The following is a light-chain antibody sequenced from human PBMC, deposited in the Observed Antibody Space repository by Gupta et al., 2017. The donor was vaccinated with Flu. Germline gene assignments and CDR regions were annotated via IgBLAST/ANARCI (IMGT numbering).Light chain of an antibody. CDR1: QGISSY. Sequence: DIQWSQCLSFLSASVVDRVTITCRASQGISSYLAWYQQKPGKAPKLLISAASTLQSGVPSRFSGSGSGTEFTLTISSLQPEDFATYYCQQLNSYPYTFGQGTKLEIK. V-gene: IGKV1-9*01. J-gene: IGKJ2*01. CDR3: QQLNSYPYT. CDR2: AAS.